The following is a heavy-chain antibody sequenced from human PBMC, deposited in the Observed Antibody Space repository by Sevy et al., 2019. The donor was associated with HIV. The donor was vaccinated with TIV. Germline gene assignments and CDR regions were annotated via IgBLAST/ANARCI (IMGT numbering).Heavy chain of an antibody. CDR2: ISTYNGNT. CDR3: ARDLSDIVVVVAAGLVGY. J-gene: IGHJ4*02. Sequence: ASVKVSCKASGYTFISYGISWVRQAPGQGLEWMGWISTYNGNTNYAQKFQGRVTMTTDTSTSTVYMELSRLRSDDTAVYYCARDLSDIVVVVAAGLVGYWGQGTLVTVSS. V-gene: IGHV1-18*01. CDR1: GYTFISYG. D-gene: IGHD2-15*01.